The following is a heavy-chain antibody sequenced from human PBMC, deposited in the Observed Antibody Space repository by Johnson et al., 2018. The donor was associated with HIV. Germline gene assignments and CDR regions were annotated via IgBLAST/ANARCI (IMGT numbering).Heavy chain of an antibody. CDR3: AKSVVGVMAGDNDDAFDI. CDR2: IYSGGST. CDR1: GFTFSSYG. D-gene: IGHD2-21*01. V-gene: IGHV3-NL1*01. Sequence: QVQLVESGGGLVQSGGSLRLSCAASGFTFSSYGMHWVRQAPGKGLEWVSVIYSGGSTYYADSVKGRFTISRDNSKNTLYLQMNSLTTEDTALYYCAKSVVGVMAGDNDDAFDIWGQGTMVTVSS. J-gene: IGHJ3*02.